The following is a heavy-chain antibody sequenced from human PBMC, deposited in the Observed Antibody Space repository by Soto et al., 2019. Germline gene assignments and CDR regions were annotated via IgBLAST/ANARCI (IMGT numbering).Heavy chain of an antibody. D-gene: IGHD2-8*01. Sequence: PGGSLRLSCAGSGFTFSSFAMSWGRQAPGKGLEWVAATSYDGSNKYYADSVKGRFIISRDNSKNTLDLLLNTLRAEDTAVYYCAGVYYGGNSVNNYWGQGTPVPVSS. CDR2: TSYDGSNK. J-gene: IGHJ4*02. CDR1: GFTFSSFA. CDR3: AGVYYGGNSVNNY. V-gene: IGHV3-30-3*01.